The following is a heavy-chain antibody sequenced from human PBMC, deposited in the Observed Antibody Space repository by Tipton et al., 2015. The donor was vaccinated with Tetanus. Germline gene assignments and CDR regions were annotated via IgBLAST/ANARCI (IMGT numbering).Heavy chain of an antibody. CDR2: ISGSGDTT. V-gene: IGHV3-23*01. D-gene: IGHD6-13*01. CDR3: VIAGGSWWFAP. CDR1: GFTFSSSS. J-gene: IGHJ5*02. Sequence: SLRLSCAASGFTFSSSSMNWVRQAPGKGLECVSAISGSGDTTYYGDSVKGRFTISRDNSKNTLYLQMKSLRAEDTAVYYCVIAGGSWWFAPWGQGPLVTVS.